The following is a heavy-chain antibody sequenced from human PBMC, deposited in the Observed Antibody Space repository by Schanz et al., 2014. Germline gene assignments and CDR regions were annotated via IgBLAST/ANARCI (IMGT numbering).Heavy chain of an antibody. Sequence: QVQLVESGGGVVQPGRSLRLSCAASGFTFSNFAIHWVRQAPGKGLEWVAVISYDGSNKYYADSVKGRFTISRDNSKNTLYLQMNSLRAEDTAVYYCARPLGPNYYYYGLDVWGQGTTVTVSS. CDR1: GFTFSNFA. CDR3: ARPLGPNYYYYGLDV. J-gene: IGHJ6*02. V-gene: IGHV3-30*04. CDR2: ISYDGSNK.